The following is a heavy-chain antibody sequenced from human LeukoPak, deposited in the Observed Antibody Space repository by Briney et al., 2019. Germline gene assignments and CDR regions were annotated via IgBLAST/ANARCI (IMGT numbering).Heavy chain of an antibody. D-gene: IGHD5-24*01. CDR2: ISGSGGST. CDR1: GFTFSSYG. J-gene: IGHJ4*02. V-gene: IGHV3-23*01. Sequence: GGSLRLSCAASGFTFSSYGMSWVRQAPGKGLEWVSAISGSGGSTYYADSVKGRFTISRDNSKNTLYLQMNSLRAEDTAVYYCAKDMVRGGDGYNPCWGQGTLVTVSS. CDR3: AKDMVRGGDGYNPC.